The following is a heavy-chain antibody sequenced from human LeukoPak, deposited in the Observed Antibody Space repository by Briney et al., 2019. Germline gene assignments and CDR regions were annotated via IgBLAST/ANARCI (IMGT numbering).Heavy chain of an antibody. CDR1: GGSISSYY. V-gene: IGHV4-59*08. CDR2: IYYSGST. J-gene: IGHJ6*02. D-gene: IGHD3-22*01. CDR3: ARLPCYYDSSGYSGYYYGMDV. Sequence: SETLSLTCTVSGGSISSYYWSWIRQPPGKGLEWIGYIYYSGSTNYNPSLKSRVTISVDTSKNQFSLKLSSVTAADTAVYYCARLPCYYDSSGYSGYYYGMDVWGQGTTVTVSS.